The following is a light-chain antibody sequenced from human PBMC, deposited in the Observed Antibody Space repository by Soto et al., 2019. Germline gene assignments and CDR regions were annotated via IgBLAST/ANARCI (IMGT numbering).Light chain of an antibody. CDR3: QQYGSSPLT. Sequence: EIVLTQSPGTLSLSPGERATLSCRASQSVSSSYFAWYQQKPVQAPRLLIYAASSRATGIPDRFSGSGSGTDFTLTISRLEPEDVAVYYCQQYGSSPLTFGGGNKVEIK. CDR1: QSVSSSY. CDR2: AAS. J-gene: IGKJ4*01. V-gene: IGKV3-20*01.